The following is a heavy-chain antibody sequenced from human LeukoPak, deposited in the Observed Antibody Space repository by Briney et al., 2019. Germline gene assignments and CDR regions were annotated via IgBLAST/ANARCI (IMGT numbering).Heavy chain of an antibody. J-gene: IGHJ4*02. D-gene: IGHD6-13*01. Sequence: SETLSLTCTVSGGSISSSSYYWGWIRQPPGKGLEWIGSIYYSGSTYYNPSLKSRVTISVDTSKNQFSLKLSSVTAADTAVYYCARAYSSSWFDYWGQGTLVTVSS. CDR3: ARAYSSSWFDY. CDR2: IYYSGST. V-gene: IGHV4-39*07. CDR1: GGSISSSSYY.